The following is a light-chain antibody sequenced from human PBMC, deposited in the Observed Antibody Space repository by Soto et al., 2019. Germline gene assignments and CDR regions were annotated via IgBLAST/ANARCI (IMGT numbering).Light chain of an antibody. CDR1: RRLLYSPNNKIY. Sequence: DIVMIQPPDSLAVSLGERATINCKSSRRLLYSPNNKIYLAVYPQKPGQPPKLLVNWASIRESGVPDRLSGRESGTDFTLTISSLQADDVALYYCQQYYYHPYPVGQGTKLDIK. V-gene: IGKV4-1*01. J-gene: IGKJ2*01. CDR3: QQYYYHPYP. CDR2: WAS.